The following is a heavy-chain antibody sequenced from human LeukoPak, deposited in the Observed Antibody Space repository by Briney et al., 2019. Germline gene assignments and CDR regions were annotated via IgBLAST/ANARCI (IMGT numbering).Heavy chain of an antibody. D-gene: IGHD3-3*01. CDR2: ISAYNGNA. J-gene: IGHJ5*02. CDR3: ARDPGSSYYDFWSGYWGWFDP. V-gene: IGHV1-18*01. CDR1: GYTFTSYG. Sequence: ASVKVSCKASGYTFTSYGISWVRQAPGQGLEWMGWISAYNGNANYAQKLQGRVTMTTDTSTSTAYMELRSLRSDDPAVYYCARDPGSSYYDFWSGYWGWFDPWGQGTLVTVSS.